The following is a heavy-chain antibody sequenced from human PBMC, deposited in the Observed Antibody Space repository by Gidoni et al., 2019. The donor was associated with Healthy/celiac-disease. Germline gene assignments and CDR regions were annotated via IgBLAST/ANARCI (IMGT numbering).Heavy chain of an antibody. CDR1: GFPFLSYG. CDR2: IWYDGSNK. D-gene: IGHD3-9*01. Sequence: VQPGRSLRLSCAASGFPFLSYGMHWVRQAPGKGLEWVAVIWYDGSNKYYADSVKGRFTISRDNSKNTLYLQMNSLRAEDTAVYYCARERDILTSYDYMDVWGKGTTVTVSS. V-gene: IGHV3-33*01. J-gene: IGHJ6*03. CDR3: ARERDILTSYDYMDV.